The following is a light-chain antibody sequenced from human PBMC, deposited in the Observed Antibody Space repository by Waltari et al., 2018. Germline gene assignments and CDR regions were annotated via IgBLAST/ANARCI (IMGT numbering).Light chain of an antibody. Sequence: DIQMTQSPSSVSASVGDRVSITCRASQGIGNWLAWYQQKPGKAPELLIYAASGLESGVPARFSGSGSGTEFTLTISSLQPEDFATYYCQQANTFPLTFGGGTKLEIK. CDR1: QGIGNW. CDR3: QQANTFPLT. CDR2: AAS. J-gene: IGKJ4*01. V-gene: IGKV1-12*01.